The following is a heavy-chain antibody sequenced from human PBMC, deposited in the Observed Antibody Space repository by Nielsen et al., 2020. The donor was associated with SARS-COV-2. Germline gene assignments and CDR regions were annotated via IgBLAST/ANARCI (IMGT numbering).Heavy chain of an antibody. V-gene: IGHV4-31*03. CDR2: IYYSGST. CDR3: ASFHQGPIGLPPGALLQEHL. CDR1: GGSISSGGYY. Sequence: SETLSLTCTVSGGSISSGGYYWSWIRQHPGKGLEWIGYIYYSGSTYYNPSLKSRVTISVDTSKNQFSLKLSSVTAADTALYYCASFHQGPIGLPPGALLQEHLWG. J-gene: IGHJ6*01. D-gene: IGHD1-26*01.